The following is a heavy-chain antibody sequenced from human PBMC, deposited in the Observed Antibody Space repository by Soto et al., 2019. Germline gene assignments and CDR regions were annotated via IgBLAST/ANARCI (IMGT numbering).Heavy chain of an antibody. J-gene: IGHJ5*02. V-gene: IGHV1-46*01. CDR3: TREGNGKPFDP. D-gene: IGHD2-8*01. CDR1: GYTFTGYY. CDR2: INPSDGGT. Sequence: QVQLVQSGTEVKKPGASLKVSCKASGYTFTGYYIHWVRQAPGQGLEWMGIINPSDGGTSYAQNLQSTVTMTRDTSTSTIYMEVTSLKSEDKAVYYCTREGNGKPFDPWGQGTLVTVSS.